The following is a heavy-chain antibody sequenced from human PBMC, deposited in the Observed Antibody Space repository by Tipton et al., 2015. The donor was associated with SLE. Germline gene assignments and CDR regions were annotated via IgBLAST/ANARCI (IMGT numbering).Heavy chain of an antibody. J-gene: IGHJ5*01. CDR3: ARELALRGRWELLRMDS. CDR1: GFTFSDYA. V-gene: IGHV3-33*01. CDR2: IWSEGNIE. D-gene: IGHD1-26*01. Sequence: SLRLSCSASGFTFSDYAIHWVRQPPGKGLEWVAVIWSEGNIEYYADSVKGRFTISRDNSKNALYLQMNSLRAEDTAVYYCARELALRGRWELLRMDSWGQGTLVTVSS.